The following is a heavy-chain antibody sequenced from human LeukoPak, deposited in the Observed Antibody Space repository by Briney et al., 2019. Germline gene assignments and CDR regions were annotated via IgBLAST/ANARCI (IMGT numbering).Heavy chain of an antibody. D-gene: IGHD3-22*01. V-gene: IGHV4-34*01. CDR1: GGSFSGYY. CDR2: INNSGST. J-gene: IGHJ4*02. CDR3: ARVFDSSGYQVLDY. Sequence: SETLSLTCAVYGGSFSGYYWSWIRQPPGKGLEWIGEINNSGSTNYNPSLKSRVTISVDTSKNQFSLKLSSVTAADTAVYYCARVFDSSGYQVLDYWGQGTLVTVSS.